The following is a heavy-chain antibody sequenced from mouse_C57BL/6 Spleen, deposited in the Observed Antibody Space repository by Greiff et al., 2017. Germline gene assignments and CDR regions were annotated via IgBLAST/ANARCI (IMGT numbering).Heavy chain of an antibody. CDR3: AKRTYYSGSSHWYFDV. V-gene: IGHV2-3*01. CDR2: IWGDGST. CDR1: GFSLTSYG. D-gene: IGHD1-1*01. Sequence: VTLVESGPGLVAPSQSLSITCTVSGFSLTSYGVSWVRQPPGKGLVWRGVIWGDGSTNSHSALISRLSISKDNSKSQVFLKLNRLQTDDTATYYCAKRTYYSGSSHWYFDVWVTGTTVTVSS. J-gene: IGHJ1*03.